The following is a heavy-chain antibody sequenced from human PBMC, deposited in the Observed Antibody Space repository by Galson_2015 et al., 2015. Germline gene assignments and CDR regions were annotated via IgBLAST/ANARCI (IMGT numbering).Heavy chain of an antibody. D-gene: IGHD1-26*01. V-gene: IGHV3-15*01. J-gene: IGHJ4*02. CDR2: VKPKIEGETK. Sequence: SLRLSCAASGFTFSNAWMSWVRQAPGKGLEWVGRVKPKIEGETKEYGAPVKGRFAISRDDSKYMVSLQMDSLKTEDTALYYCTTEGLGASGNPFDFWGQGILVTVSS. CDR1: GFTFSNAW. CDR3: TTEGLGASGNPFDF.